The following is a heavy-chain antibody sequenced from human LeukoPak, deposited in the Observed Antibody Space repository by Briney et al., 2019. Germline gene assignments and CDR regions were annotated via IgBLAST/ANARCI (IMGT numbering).Heavy chain of an antibody. J-gene: IGHJ3*02. Sequence: GGSLRLSCAASGFTFSSYSMNWARQAPGEGLEWVSYISSSSSTIYYADSVKGRFTISRDNAKNSLYLQMNSLRAEDTAVYYCASSTGEEDAFDIWGQGTMVTVSS. CDR3: ASSTGEEDAFDI. CDR1: GFTFSSYS. V-gene: IGHV3-48*01. D-gene: IGHD3-10*01. CDR2: ISSSSSTI.